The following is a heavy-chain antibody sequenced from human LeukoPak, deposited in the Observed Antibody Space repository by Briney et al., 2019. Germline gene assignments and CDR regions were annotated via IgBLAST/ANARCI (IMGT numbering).Heavy chain of an antibody. CDR3: AKDLIPTAIIFPFDH. Sequence: GGSLRLSCAASGFTFSTYAMSWVRQAPGKGLEWVSAITGSADRTHYADSVEGRFTISRDNSKDILFLQMNSLRGDDTAIYYCAKDLIPTAIIFPFDHWGQGTLVTVSS. CDR2: ITGSADRT. CDR1: GFTFSTYA. D-gene: IGHD2-2*02. V-gene: IGHV3-23*01. J-gene: IGHJ4*02.